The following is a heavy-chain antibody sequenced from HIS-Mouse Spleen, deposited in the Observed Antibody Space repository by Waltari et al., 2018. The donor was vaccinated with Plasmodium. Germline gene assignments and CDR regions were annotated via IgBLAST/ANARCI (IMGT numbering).Heavy chain of an antibody. J-gene: IGHJ4*02. D-gene: IGHD6-13*01. V-gene: IGHV1-8*01. CDR3: ARGRSTYSSSWSADFDY. CDR2: MNPNSGNT. CDR1: GYTFTSYD. Sequence: QVQLVQSGAEVKKPGASVKVSCKASGYTFTSYDINWVRQATGQGLEWMGWMNPNSGNTGYAQKCQGRVTMTRNTSISTAYMELSSLRSEDTAVYYCARGRSTYSSSWSADFDYWGQGTLVTVSS.